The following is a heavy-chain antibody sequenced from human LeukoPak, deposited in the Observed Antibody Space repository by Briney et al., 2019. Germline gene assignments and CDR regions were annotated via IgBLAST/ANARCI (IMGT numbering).Heavy chain of an antibody. V-gene: IGHV3-23*01. CDR3: AKQGEWQLVPRGYFDY. D-gene: IGHD6-6*01. J-gene: IGHJ4*02. CDR1: GFTFSSYA. CDR2: ITGSGGST. Sequence: GGSLRLSCAASGFTFSSYAMSWVRQAPGKGLEWVSAITGSGGSTYYAASVKGRFTISRDNSKNTLYLQMNSLRADDTAVYYCAKQGEWQLVPRGYFDYWGQGTLVTVSS.